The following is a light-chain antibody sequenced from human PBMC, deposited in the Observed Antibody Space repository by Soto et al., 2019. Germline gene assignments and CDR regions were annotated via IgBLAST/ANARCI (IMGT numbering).Light chain of an antibody. CDR2: DVN. CDR1: SSDVGAYDY. V-gene: IGLV2-14*01. J-gene: IGLJ2*01. Sequence: QSALTQPASVSGSPGQSITISCTGTSSDVGAYDYVSWYQQHPGTAPKLMIYDVNSRPSGISNRFSGSKSGNTASLTISGLQAEDEADYYCSSYTTSSPVIFGGGTKLTVL. CDR3: SSYTTSSPVI.